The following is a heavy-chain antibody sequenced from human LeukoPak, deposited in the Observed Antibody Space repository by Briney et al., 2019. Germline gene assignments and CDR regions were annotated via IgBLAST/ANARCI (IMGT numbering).Heavy chain of an antibody. Sequence: ASVKVSCKASGYTFTSFDINWVRQATGQGLEWMGWMNPNSGNTGYAQKFQGRVTMTRNTSITTAYMELSSLRSEDTAVYYCARAAIPQAYYYDSSGYSPHYYYYYMDVWGKGTTVTVSS. CDR1: GYTFTSFD. CDR3: ARAAIPQAYYYDSSGYSPHYYYYYMDV. J-gene: IGHJ6*03. CDR2: MNPNSGNT. D-gene: IGHD3-22*01. V-gene: IGHV1-8*01.